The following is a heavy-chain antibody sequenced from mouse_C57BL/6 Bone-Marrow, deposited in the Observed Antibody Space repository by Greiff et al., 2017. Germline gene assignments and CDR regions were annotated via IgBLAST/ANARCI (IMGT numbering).Heavy chain of an antibody. CDR1: GFTFSDFY. Sequence: EVHLVESGGGLVQSGRSLRLSCATSGFTFSDFYMEWVRQAPGKGLEWIAASRNKANDYTTEYSASVKGRFIVSRDTSQSILYLQMNALRAEDTAIYYCARDALDEDYFDYWGQGTTLTVSS. V-gene: IGHV7-1*01. CDR2: SRNKANDYTT. CDR3: ARDALDEDYFDY. J-gene: IGHJ2*01.